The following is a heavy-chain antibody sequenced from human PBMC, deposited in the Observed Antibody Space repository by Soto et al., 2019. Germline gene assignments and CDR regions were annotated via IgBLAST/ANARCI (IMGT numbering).Heavy chain of an antibody. J-gene: IGHJ5*02. CDR3: ARYPWGYCSGGSCWRSGDAFDIWGQGTMVTVSSGKPHYCARGSKGSSWYKTNNWFDP. D-gene: IGHD2-15*01. V-gene: IGHV1-18*01. CDR1: GYTFTSYG. Sequence: GASVKVSCKASGYTFTSYGISWVRQAPGQGLEWMGWISAYNGNTNYAQKLQGRVTMTTDTSTSTAYMELRSLRSDDTAVYYCARYPWGYCSGGSCWRSGDAFDIWGQGTMVTVSSGKPHYCARGSKGSSWYKTNNWFDPWGQGTLVTVSS. CDR2: ISAYNGNT.